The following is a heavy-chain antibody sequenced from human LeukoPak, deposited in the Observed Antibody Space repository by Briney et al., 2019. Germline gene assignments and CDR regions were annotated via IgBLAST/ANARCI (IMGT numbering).Heavy chain of an antibody. Sequence: ASVEVSCKASGYTFTGYYMHWVRQAPGQGLEWMGWINPNSGGTNYAQKFQGRVTMTRDTSISTAYMELSRLRSDDTAVYYCARARDFWSGYYQYYFDYWGQGTLVTVSS. CDR2: INPNSGGT. CDR3: ARARDFWSGYYQYYFDY. V-gene: IGHV1-2*02. CDR1: GYTFTGYY. D-gene: IGHD3-3*01. J-gene: IGHJ4*02.